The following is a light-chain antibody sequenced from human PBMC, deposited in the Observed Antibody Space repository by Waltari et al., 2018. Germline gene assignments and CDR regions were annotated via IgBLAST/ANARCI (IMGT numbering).Light chain of an antibody. CDR1: QSIGRY. CDR2: AAS. Sequence: EIVLTQSPGTLSLSPGERAPLSCRAIQSIGRYLVWYHQKPGQAPRLLIYAASSRATGIPDRFSGSGSGTDFSLTISRLEPEDFAVYYCQNHERLPATFGQGTKVEIK. J-gene: IGKJ1*01. V-gene: IGKV3-20*01. CDR3: QNHERLPAT.